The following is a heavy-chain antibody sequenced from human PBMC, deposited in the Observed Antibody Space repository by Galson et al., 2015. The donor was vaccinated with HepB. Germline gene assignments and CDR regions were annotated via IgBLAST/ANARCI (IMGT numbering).Heavy chain of an antibody. V-gene: IGHV1-69*06. Sequence: SVKVSCKASGGTFNVYAISWVRQAPGQGLGWMGGIIPMFGAATYAQKFQGRVTISADKSTTTAYLEFSSLRSEDTAVYYCATSAGHSTDPYYMNFWGEGTTVTV. J-gene: IGHJ6*03. D-gene: IGHD5-18*01. CDR2: IIPMFGAA. CDR1: GGTFNVYA. CDR3: ATSAGHSTDPYYMNF.